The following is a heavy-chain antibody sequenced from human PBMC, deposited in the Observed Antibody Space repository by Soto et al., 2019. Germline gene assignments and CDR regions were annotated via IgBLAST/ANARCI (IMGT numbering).Heavy chain of an antibody. J-gene: IGHJ4*01. V-gene: IGHV3-21*01. CDR2: ISTSGTSI. CDR3: ARHHFGSSSDY. CDR1: GFTFNSYS. Sequence: EVQLVESGGGLVKPGASLRLSCAASGFTFNSYSMNWVRQAPGKGLEWVSSISTSGTSIVYADSVRGRFSISRDNTNNSLYLQMNSLRAEDTAVYYCARHHFGSSSDYWGHGTLVTVSS. D-gene: IGHD3-10*01.